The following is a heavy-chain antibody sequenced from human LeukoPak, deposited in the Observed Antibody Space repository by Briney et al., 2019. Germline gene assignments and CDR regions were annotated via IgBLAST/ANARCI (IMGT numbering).Heavy chain of an antibody. CDR3: ARGIYDSSGADY. D-gene: IGHD3-22*01. V-gene: IGHV4-30-4*02. CDR2: IYYSGST. Sequence: SETLSLTCTVSGGSISSGDYYWSWIRQPPGKGLEWIGYIYYSGSTYYNPSLKSRVTISVDTSKNQFSLKLSSVTAADTAVYYCARGIYDSSGADYWGQGTLVTVSS. J-gene: IGHJ4*02. CDR1: GGSISSGDYY.